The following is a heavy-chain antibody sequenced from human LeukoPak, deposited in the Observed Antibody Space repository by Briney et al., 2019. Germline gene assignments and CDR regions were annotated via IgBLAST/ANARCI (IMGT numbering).Heavy chain of an antibody. CDR1: GFTVSSNY. Sequence: GGPLRLSCAASGFTVSSNYMSWVRQAPGKGLEWVSIIYSVGSTYYTDSVRGRFIISRDISKNTLYLQMNSLRAEDTAVYYCARVGDCGRASCYAIDYWGQGTLVAVSS. J-gene: IGHJ4*02. CDR3: ARVGDCGRASCYAIDY. CDR2: IYSVGST. V-gene: IGHV3-66*01. D-gene: IGHD2-2*01.